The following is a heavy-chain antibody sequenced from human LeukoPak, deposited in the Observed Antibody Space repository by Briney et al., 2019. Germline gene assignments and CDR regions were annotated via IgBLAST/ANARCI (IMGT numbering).Heavy chain of an antibody. CDR1: GGSISGSSYS. J-gene: IGHJ4*02. CDR3: ARDRVFEGAIGDY. D-gene: IGHD3-3*01. CDR2: IDYSGTT. V-gene: IGHV4-39*07. Sequence: SETLSLTCSVSGGSISGSSYSWGWIRQPPRKGLEWIGNIDYSGTTHYNPSLKSRVTISIDTSKKQFSLKLSSVTAADTAVYYCARDRVFEGAIGDYWGQGTLVTVSS.